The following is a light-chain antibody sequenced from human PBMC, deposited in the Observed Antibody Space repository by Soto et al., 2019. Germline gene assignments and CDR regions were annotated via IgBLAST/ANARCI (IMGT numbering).Light chain of an antibody. CDR3: SSYTSSSTRV. CDR1: NTDVGGYNY. CDR2: EVR. Sequence: QSALTQPASVSGSPGQSITVSCTGTNTDVGGYNYVSWYQHRPGKAPRLMIYEVRNRLSGVSNRFSGSKSGNTASLTISGLQSEDEADYYCSSYTSSSTRVFGGGTKVTVL. J-gene: IGLJ3*02. V-gene: IGLV2-14*01.